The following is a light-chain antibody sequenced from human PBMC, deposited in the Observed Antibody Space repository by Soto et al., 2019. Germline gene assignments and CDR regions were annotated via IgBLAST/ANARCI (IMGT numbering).Light chain of an antibody. CDR2: DVS. Sequence: DIQMTQSPSTLSASVGDRVTITCRASHSISSLLAWYQQKPGKAPKVIIYDVSNLESGVPSRFSGSGSGTDFTLTIISLQPEDFATYYCQEYNTFSFTFGQGTRLEI. V-gene: IGKV1-5*01. J-gene: IGKJ2*01. CDR3: QEYNTFSFT. CDR1: HSISSL.